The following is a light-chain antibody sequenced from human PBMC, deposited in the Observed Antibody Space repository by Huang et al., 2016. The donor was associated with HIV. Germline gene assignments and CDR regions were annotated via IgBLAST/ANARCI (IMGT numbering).Light chain of an antibody. J-gene: IGKJ2*01. V-gene: IGKV1-5*03. CDR3: QQYNSHSRT. CDR1: QSIGTW. Sequence: DIQMTQSPSTLSASVGDRVTITCRASQSIGTWLAWYQQKPGKAPNLLIYKASSVESGVPSRFSGSGSGTEFTLTISSLQPDDFATYYCQQYNSHSRTFGQGTKLEIK. CDR2: KAS.